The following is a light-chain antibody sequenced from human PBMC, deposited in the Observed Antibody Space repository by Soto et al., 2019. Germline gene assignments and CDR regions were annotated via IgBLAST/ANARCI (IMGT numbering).Light chain of an antibody. Sequence: VLTQSPATLSLSPGERATLSCRASQSVSSYLAWYQQKPGQAPRLLIYDASNRATGIPARCSGSGSGTAFTRTISSLEPADFAVYYCPQRSNCLFGGGTKVEIK. V-gene: IGKV3-11*01. CDR1: QSVSSY. J-gene: IGKJ4*01. CDR3: PQRSNCL. CDR2: DAS.